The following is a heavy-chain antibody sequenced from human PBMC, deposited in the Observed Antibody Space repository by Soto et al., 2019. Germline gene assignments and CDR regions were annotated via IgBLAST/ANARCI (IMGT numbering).Heavy chain of an antibody. V-gene: IGHV4-30-2*01. J-gene: IGHJ4*02. Sequence: QLPLQESGSGLVKPSQTLSLTCAVSGGSISSGGYSWSWIRQPPGKGLEWIGYIYHSGSTYYNPSLKSRVTISVDRSKNQFSLKLSSVTAADTAVYYCARGAPVVNDYWGQGTLVTVSS. D-gene: IGHD3-22*01. CDR2: IYHSGST. CDR3: ARGAPVVNDY. CDR1: GGSISSGGYS.